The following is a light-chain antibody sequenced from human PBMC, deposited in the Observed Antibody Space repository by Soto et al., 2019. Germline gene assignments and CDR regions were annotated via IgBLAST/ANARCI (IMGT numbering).Light chain of an antibody. CDR3: CSYAGSSALV. Sequence: QSALTQPASVSGSPGQSITVSCTGTSIDVGSYDLVSWYQQHPGKAPKLMIYEGSKRPSGVSNRFSGSKSGNTASLTISGLQTEDEADYYCCSYAGSSALVFGGGTKLTVL. V-gene: IGLV2-23*01. J-gene: IGLJ3*02. CDR1: SIDVGSYDL. CDR2: EGS.